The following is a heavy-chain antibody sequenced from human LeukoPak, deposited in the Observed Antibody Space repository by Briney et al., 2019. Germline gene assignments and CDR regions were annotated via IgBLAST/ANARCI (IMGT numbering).Heavy chain of an antibody. J-gene: IGHJ4*02. Sequence: SETLSLTCTVSGGSISSGDYYWSWIRQPPGKGLEWIGYIYYSGSTYYNPSLKSRVTISVDTSKNQFSLKLSSVTAADTAVYYCARESSGSYNLYYFDYWGQGTLVTVSS. V-gene: IGHV4-30-4*01. CDR2: IYYSGST. D-gene: IGHD1-26*01. CDR1: GGSISSGDYY. CDR3: ARESSGSYNLYYFDY.